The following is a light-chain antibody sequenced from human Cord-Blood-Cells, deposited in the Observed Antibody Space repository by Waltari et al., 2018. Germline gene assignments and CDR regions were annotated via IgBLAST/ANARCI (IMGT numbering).Light chain of an antibody. Sequence: QSALTQPASVSGSPGQSITISCTGTSSDVGGYNYVSWYQQHPGKAPKLMIYDVSNRPSGVSTRFSGSKSGNTASLTISGLQAEDEADYYCSSYTSSNTYVCGTGTKVTVL. CDR1: SSDVGGYNY. CDR3: SSYTSSNTYV. CDR2: DVS. V-gene: IGLV2-14*03. J-gene: IGLJ1*01.